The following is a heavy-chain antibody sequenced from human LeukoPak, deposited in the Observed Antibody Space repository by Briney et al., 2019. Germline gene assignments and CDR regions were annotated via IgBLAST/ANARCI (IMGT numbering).Heavy chain of an antibody. D-gene: IGHD1-26*01. J-gene: IGHJ4*02. V-gene: IGHV4-39*07. CDR3: ARTQVGAFDY. Sequence: SSETLSLTXTVSGGSISSSSYYWGGISQPPGKGLEWIGSIYYSGSTNYNPSLKSRVTISVDTSKNQFSLKLSSVTAADTAVYYCARTQVGAFDYWGQGTLVTVSS. CDR2: IYYSGST. CDR1: GGSISSSSYY.